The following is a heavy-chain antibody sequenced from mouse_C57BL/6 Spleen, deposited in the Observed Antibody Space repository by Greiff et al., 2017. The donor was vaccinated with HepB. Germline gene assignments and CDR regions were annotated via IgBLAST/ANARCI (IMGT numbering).Heavy chain of an antibody. CDR2: IYPGDGDT. J-gene: IGHJ4*01. V-gene: IGHV1-82*01. CDR1: GYAFSSSW. D-gene: IGHD2-3*01. Sequence: QVQLKQSGPELVKPGASVKISCKASGYAFSSSWMNWVKQRPGKGLEWIGRIYPGDGDTNYNGKFKGKATLTADKSSSTAYMQLSSLTSEDSAVYVCARGDGYYAMDYWGQGTSVTVSS. CDR3: ARGDGYYAMDY.